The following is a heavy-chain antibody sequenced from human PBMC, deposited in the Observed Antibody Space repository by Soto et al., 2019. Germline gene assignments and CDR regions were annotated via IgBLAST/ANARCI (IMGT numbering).Heavy chain of an antibody. V-gene: IGHV4-4*02. CDR1: GASIRSNNW. D-gene: IGHD1-26*01. Sequence: QVQLQESGPGLVKPSGTLSLTCAVSGASIRSNNWWSWVRQPPGKGLEWIGEIFHGGSTYYNPSLKTRLTISVDKSKNQFSLKLISVTAADTAVYYCARVYTGSYSDSWGRGTLVTVSS. CDR2: IFHGGST. CDR3: ARVYTGSYSDS. J-gene: IGHJ4*02.